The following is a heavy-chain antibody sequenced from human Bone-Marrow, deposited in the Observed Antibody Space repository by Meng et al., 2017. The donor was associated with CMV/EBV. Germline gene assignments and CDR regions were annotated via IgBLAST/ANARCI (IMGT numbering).Heavy chain of an antibody. CDR3: ARLQLLGYYCYGMDA. D-gene: IGHD6-6*01. Sequence: SGPTLVQPTQTLTLTCTFPGFSLSTSGMCVSWVRQPPEKALEWLALIDWDDDKYYSTSLKTRLTISKDTSKNQVVLTMTNMDPVDTATYYCARLQLLGYYCYGMDAWGQGTTVTASS. CDR2: IDWDDDK. V-gene: IGHV2-70*20. CDR1: GFSLSTSGMC. J-gene: IGHJ6*02.